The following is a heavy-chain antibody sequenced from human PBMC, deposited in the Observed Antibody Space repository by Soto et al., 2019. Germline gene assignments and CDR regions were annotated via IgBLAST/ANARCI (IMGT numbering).Heavy chain of an antibody. J-gene: IGHJ5*02. CDR1: GFTFSSYA. CDR2: ISGSGGST. D-gene: IGHD3-3*01. Sequence: GGSLRLSCAASGFTFSSYAMSWVRQAPGKGLEWVSAISGSGGSTYYADSVKGRFTISRDNSKNTLYLQMNSLRAEDTAVYYCAKDQGYFTPITIFGVVPADGNWFDPWGQGTLVTVSS. CDR3: AKDQGYFTPITIFGVVPADGNWFDP. V-gene: IGHV3-23*01.